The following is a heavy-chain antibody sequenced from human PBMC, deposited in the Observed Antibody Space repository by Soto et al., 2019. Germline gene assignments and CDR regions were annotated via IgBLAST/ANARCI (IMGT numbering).Heavy chain of an antibody. CDR2: ISGDGSQT. J-gene: IGHJ4*02. CDR1: GFTFSTHW. D-gene: IGHD3-22*01. Sequence: EVQLVESGGGLVQLGGSLRLSCAASGFTFSTHWMHWVRQVPEKGLVWVSRISGDGSQTTYADSVRGRLTISRDNAKNTLYLQMNNLRVEDTAVYYCAGDSPHDSTVAGDYWGQGTLVTVSS. V-gene: IGHV3-74*01. CDR3: AGDSPHDSTVAGDY.